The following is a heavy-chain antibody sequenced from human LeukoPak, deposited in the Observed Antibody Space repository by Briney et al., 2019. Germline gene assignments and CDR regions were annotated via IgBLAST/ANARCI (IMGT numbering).Heavy chain of an antibody. CDR3: ATRTLGGFWNGPVNY. CDR1: GGSISTYY. Sequence: SETLSLTCTVSGGSISTYYWSWLRQPVGKGLEWIGRIYTSGSTSGSTNYNPSLKSRVTMSVDTSKNQFSLRLSSVTAADTAVYYCATRTLGGFWNGPVNYWGQGTLVTVSS. D-gene: IGHD3-3*01. CDR2: IYTSGSTSGST. V-gene: IGHV4-4*07. J-gene: IGHJ4*02.